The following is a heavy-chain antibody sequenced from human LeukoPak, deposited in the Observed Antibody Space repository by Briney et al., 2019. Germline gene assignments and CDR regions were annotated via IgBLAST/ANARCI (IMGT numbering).Heavy chain of an antibody. D-gene: IGHD3-3*01. CDR2: TYSGGTT. J-gene: IGHJ4*02. V-gene: IGHV3-53*01. CDR1: GFIVSNNF. Sequence: GGSLRLSCAASGFIVSNNFMSWVRQAPGKGLEWVSVTYSGGTTYYGDSVKGRFTISRDNSKNTLYLQIYSLRAGDTAVYYCAKDDALIRFNDWGQGTLVTVSS. CDR3: AKDDALIRFND.